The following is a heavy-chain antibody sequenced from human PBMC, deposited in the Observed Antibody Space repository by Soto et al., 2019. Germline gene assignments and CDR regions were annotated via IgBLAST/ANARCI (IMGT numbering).Heavy chain of an antibody. D-gene: IGHD3-22*01. CDR2: IYYSGST. Sequence: TLWLTCTVAGGSISSYYWSWIRQPPGKGLEWIGYIYYSGSTNYNPSLKSRVTISVDTSKNQFSLKLSSVTAADTAVYYCARDTYDSSCYYFNPPCDFDTCAQRKTVPVS. J-gene: IGHJ3*02. V-gene: IGHV4-59*01. CDR3: ARDTYDSSCYYFNPPCDFDT. CDR1: GGSISSYY.